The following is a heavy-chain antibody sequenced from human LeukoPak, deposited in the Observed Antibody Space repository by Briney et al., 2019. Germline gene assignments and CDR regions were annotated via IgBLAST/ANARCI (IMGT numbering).Heavy chain of an antibody. CDR3: ARDLSERYSTDY. D-gene: IGHD1-26*01. J-gene: IGHJ4*02. Sequence: GGSLRLSCAVSGFTFNNYAIPWVRQAPGKGLEWVASISYDGITKYYADSVKGRFAISRDNSQNTLDLQMNSLRAEDTAVYYCARDLSERYSTDYWGQGTLVTVSS. V-gene: IGHV3-30*09. CDR1: GFTFNNYA. CDR2: ISYDGITK.